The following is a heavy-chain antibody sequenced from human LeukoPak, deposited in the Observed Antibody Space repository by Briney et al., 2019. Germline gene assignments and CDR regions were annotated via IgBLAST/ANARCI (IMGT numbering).Heavy chain of an antibody. D-gene: IGHD2-21*01. CDR2: ISSSSGVI. CDR1: GFAFTTYI. Sequence: GGSLRLTCAASGFAFTTYIMDWVRQAPGKGLEWVSYISSSSGVIFYADSVRGRFTISRDNAHNSLYLQMNSLRAEDTAVYYCARLSPGSVDWELGRHPDSWDYWGQGTLVTVSS. CDR3: ARLSPGSVDWELGRHPDSWDY. V-gene: IGHV3-48*01. J-gene: IGHJ4*02.